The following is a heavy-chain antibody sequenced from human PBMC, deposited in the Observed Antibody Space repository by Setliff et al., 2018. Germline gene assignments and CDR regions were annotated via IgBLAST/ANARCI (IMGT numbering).Heavy chain of an antibody. CDR3: ARDGRTRYYYYYMDV. Sequence: LRLSCAASGFTFSSYWMSWVRQAPGKGLEWVANIKQDRSEKYYVDSVKGRFTISRDNAKNSLYLQMNSLRAEDTAVYYCARDGRTRYYYYYMDVWGKGTTVTVSS. CDR2: IKQDRSEK. CDR1: GFTFSSYW. J-gene: IGHJ6*03. V-gene: IGHV3-7*01.